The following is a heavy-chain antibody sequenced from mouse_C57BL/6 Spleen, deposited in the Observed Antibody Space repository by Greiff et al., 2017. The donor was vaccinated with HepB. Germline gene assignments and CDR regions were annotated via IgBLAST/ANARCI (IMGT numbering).Heavy chain of an antibody. CDR2: INPSSGYT. D-gene: IGHD6-1*01. V-gene: IGHV1-7*01. CDR1: GYTFTSYW. CDR3: ARNPDRSPLFAY. J-gene: IGHJ3*01. Sequence: VQLQQPGAELVRPGSSVKLSCKASGYTFTSYWMHWVKQRPGQGLEWIGYINPSSGYTKYNQKFKDKATLTADKSSSTAYMQLSSLTYEDSAVDYCARNPDRSPLFAYWGQGTLVTVSA.